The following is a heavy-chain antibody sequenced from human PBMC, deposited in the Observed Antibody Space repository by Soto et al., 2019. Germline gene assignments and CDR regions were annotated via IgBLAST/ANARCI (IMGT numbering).Heavy chain of an antibody. V-gene: IGHV4-4*02. Sequence: PSETLSLTCAVSGGSISSSNWWSWVRQPPGKGLEWIGEIYHSGSTNYNPSLKSRVTISVDKSKNQFSLKLSSVTAADTAVYYCAREGGMYSSGWYYYYGMDVWGQGTTVTVSS. CDR3: AREGGMYSSGWYYYYGMDV. J-gene: IGHJ6*02. D-gene: IGHD6-19*01. CDR1: GGSISSSNW. CDR2: IYHSGST.